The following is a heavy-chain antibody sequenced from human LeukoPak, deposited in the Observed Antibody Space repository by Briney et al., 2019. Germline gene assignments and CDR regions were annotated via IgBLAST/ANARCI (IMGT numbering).Heavy chain of an antibody. V-gene: IGHV4-59*01. Sequence: KASETLSLTCTVSGGSISSYYWSWIRQPPGKGLEWIGYIYYSGSTNYNPSLKSRVTISVDTSKNQFSLKLSSVTAADTAVYYCAREDVYSSSWGGWFDPWGRGTLVTVSS. J-gene: IGHJ5*02. D-gene: IGHD6-13*01. CDR2: IYYSGST. CDR1: GGSISSYY. CDR3: AREDVYSSSWGGWFDP.